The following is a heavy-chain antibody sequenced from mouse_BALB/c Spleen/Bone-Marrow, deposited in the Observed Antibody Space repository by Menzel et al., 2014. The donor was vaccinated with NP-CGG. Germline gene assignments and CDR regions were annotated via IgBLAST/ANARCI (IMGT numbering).Heavy chain of an antibody. CDR3: ASNGGGAMDY. V-gene: IGHV2-6-7*01. CDR1: GFSLTGYG. CDR2: VWGDGST. Sequence: VQLVESGPGLVAPSQSLSIPCTVSGFSLTGYGVNWVRQPPGKGLEWLGKVWGDGSTDFNSGPKSRLSISKDNSKSQVFLKMNSLQTDDTARYYCASNGGGAMDYWGQGTSVTVSS. J-gene: IGHJ4*01.